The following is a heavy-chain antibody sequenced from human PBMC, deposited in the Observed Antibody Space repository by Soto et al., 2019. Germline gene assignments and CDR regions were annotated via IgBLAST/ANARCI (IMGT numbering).Heavy chain of an antibody. CDR3: ARAGGTTVTGLWHFDS. J-gene: IGHJ4*02. Sequence: QVQLGESGGGVVQPGRSLRLSCEASGFTFNTYSMXWVRQPPGXGLEWLAAIWYDGTQKYYADSVKGRFIISRDNSKKTLYLEMNSLRAEDTAVYYCARAGGTTVTGLWHFDSWGQGTLVTVSS. CDR2: IWYDGTQK. CDR1: GFTFNTYS. V-gene: IGHV3-33*01. D-gene: IGHD4-17*01.